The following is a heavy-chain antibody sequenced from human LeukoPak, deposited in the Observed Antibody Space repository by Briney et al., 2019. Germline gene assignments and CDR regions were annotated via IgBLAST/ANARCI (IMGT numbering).Heavy chain of an antibody. J-gene: IGHJ5*02. Sequence: GGSLRLSCATSGFTFINYAMTWVRQAPGKGLEWVSSISGSGGNTYYADSVEGRFTISRDNSKNTLNLQMNSLRAEDTAVYYCAKSGDNIWNYFDPWGQGTLVTVSS. CDR2: ISGSGGNT. D-gene: IGHD1-7*01. V-gene: IGHV3-23*01. CDR1: GFTFINYA. CDR3: AKSGDNIWNYFDP.